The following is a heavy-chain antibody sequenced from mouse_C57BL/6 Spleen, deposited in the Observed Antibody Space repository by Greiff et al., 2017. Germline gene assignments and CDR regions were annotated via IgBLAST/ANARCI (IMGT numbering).Heavy chain of an antibody. CDR2: IDPADGET. CDR1: GYNFTDYY. D-gene: IGHD2-1*01. CDR3: ARGGNNHYYAMDY. V-gene: IGHV14-2*01. Sequence: VQLQQSGAELVKPGASVKLSCTASGYNFTDYYMHWVKQRPEQGLEWIGRIDPADGETKYTQKFKGKATITADKSSNTAYLQLSSLTSEDSAVYYCARGGNNHYYAMDYWGQGTSVTVSS. J-gene: IGHJ4*01.